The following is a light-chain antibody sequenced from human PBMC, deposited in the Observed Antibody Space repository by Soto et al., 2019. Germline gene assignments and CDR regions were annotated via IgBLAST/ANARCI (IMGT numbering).Light chain of an antibody. CDR3: QQYGNSRWT. CDR1: QSVSNSY. CDR2: GAS. V-gene: IGKV3-20*01. J-gene: IGKJ1*01. Sequence: EIVLTQSPGTLSLSPGERATLSCRASQSVSNSYLAWYQQKPGQAPRLLIYGASSRATGIPDRFSGSGSGTHFPLTISRLEPEDLAVYYCQQYGNSRWTFGQGPKVEI.